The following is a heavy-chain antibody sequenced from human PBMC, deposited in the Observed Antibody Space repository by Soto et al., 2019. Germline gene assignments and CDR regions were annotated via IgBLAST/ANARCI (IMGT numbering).Heavy chain of an antibody. V-gene: IGHV3-23*01. J-gene: IGHJ6*02. CDR2: ISGSII. CDR3: ARRPKNYYYGMDV. Sequence: LRLSCAGSGFTFSRFAMSWVRQVPGKGLEWVSAISGSIIYYAGSVKGRFTISRDSANNSLYLQMNSLRAEDTAVYYCARRPKNYYYGMDVWGQGTTVTVSS. CDR1: GFTFSRFA. D-gene: IGHD1-1*01.